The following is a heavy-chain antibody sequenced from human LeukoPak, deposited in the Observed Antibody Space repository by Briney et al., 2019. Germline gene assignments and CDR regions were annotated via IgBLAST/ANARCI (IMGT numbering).Heavy chain of an antibody. CDR1: GGSISSSSYY. D-gene: IGHD2/OR15-2a*01. V-gene: IGHV3-7*01. CDR3: ARGRLFFDY. J-gene: IGHJ4*02. Sequence: PSETLSLTCTVSGGSISSSSYYWGWIRQPPGKGLEWVANIKQDGSEKYYVDSVKGRFTISRDNAKNSLYLQMNSLRAEDTAVYYCARGRLFFDYWGQGTLVTVSS. CDR2: IKQDGSEK.